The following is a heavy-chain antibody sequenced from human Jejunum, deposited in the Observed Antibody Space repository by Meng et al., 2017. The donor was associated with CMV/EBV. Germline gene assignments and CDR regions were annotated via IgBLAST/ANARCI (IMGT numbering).Heavy chain of an antibody. D-gene: IGHD2/OR15-2a*01. V-gene: IGHV3-73*02. Sequence: EVQMAESGGGLGRPGGSLKLSCAASGFTFSDSDIHWVRQASGKGLEWVGRIRTKVNSYATAYAASVTGRFTISRDDSKNTAYLQMNSLKTEDTAVYYCIRHERTFQRDWGQGTLVTVSS. CDR3: IRHERTFQRD. CDR2: IRTKVNSYAT. CDR1: GFTFSDSD. J-gene: IGHJ4*02.